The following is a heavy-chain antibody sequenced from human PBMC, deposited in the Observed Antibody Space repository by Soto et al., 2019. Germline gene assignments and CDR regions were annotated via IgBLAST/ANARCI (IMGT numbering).Heavy chain of an antibody. Sequence: GGSLRLSCAASGFTFDDYTMHWVRQAPGKGLEWVSLISWDGGSTYYADSVKGRFTISRDNSKNSLYLQMNSLRTEDTALYYCAKDAEGRDGSSSFDYWGQGTLVTVSS. D-gene: IGHD1-26*01. CDR3: AKDAEGRDGSSSFDY. CDR2: ISWDGGST. V-gene: IGHV3-43*01. J-gene: IGHJ4*02. CDR1: GFTFDDYT.